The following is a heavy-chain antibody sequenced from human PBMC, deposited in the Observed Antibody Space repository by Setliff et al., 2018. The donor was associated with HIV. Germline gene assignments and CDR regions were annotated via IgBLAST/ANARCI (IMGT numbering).Heavy chain of an antibody. Sequence: GGSLRLSCAASGLIFSSYEMNWVRQAPGKGLEWVSFISSSAGSTYYSDSVKGRFTISRDNAKNSMDLQMNSLRAEDTAIYYCARKLRPGHGVDVWGQGTTVTVSS. J-gene: IGHJ6*02. CDR3: ARKLRPGHGVDV. D-gene: IGHD3-10*01. V-gene: IGHV3-48*03. CDR2: ISSSAGST. CDR1: GLIFSSYE.